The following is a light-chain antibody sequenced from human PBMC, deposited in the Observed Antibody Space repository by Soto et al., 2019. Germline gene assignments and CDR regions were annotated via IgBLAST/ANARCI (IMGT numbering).Light chain of an antibody. CDR3: QQYNNWPPII. V-gene: IGKV3-15*01. J-gene: IGKJ5*01. CDR1: QSISSN. CDR2: GAS. Sequence: EIVLTQSPGILSLSPGERATLSCRASQSISSNYLAWYQQKPGQAPRLLIYGASTRATGIPARFSGSGSGTEFTLTISSLQSEDFAVYYCQQYNNWPPIIFGQGTRLEIK.